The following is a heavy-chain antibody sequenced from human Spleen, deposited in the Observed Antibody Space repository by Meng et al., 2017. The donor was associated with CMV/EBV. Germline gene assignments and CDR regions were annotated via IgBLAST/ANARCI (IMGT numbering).Heavy chain of an antibody. CDR1: GYNFPSHW. D-gene: IGHD6-6*01. CDR3: ARWSYSSSSLYYYYGMDV. Sequence: GGSLRLSCKCSGYNFPSHWIGWVRQMPGRGLEWMGIVHASDSDTRYSPSFQGQVTISADKSISTAYLQWSSLKASDTAMYYCARWSYSSSSLYYYYGMDVWGQGTTVTVSS. J-gene: IGHJ6*02. CDR2: VHASDSDT. V-gene: IGHV5-51*01.